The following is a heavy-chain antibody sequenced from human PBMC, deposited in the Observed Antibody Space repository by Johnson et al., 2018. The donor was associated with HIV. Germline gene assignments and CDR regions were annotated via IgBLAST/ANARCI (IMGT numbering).Heavy chain of an antibody. D-gene: IGHD3-3*01. J-gene: IGHJ3*02. CDR2: ISYDGSNK. V-gene: IGHV3-30-3*01. Sequence: QVQLVESGGGVVQPGRSLRLSCAASGFTFSSYAMHWVRQAPGKGLEWVAVISYDGSNKYYADSVKGRFTISRDNSKNTLYLQMNSLRAEDTAVYYCAMEGRRDAFDIWGQGTMVTVSS. CDR3: AMEGRRDAFDI. CDR1: GFTFSSYA.